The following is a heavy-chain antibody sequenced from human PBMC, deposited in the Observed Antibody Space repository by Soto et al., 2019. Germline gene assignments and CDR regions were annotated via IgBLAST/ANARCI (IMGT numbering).Heavy chain of an antibody. Sequence: GASVKVSCKASGYTFTSYGISWVRQAPGQGLEWMGWISAYNGNTNYAQKLQGRVTMTTDTSTSTAYMELSSLRSEDTAVYYCATRGYCSSTSCYYDVWGQGTTVTVSS. CDR1: GYTFTSYG. V-gene: IGHV1-18*01. J-gene: IGHJ6*02. D-gene: IGHD2-2*01. CDR3: ATRGYCSSTSCYYDV. CDR2: ISAYNGNT.